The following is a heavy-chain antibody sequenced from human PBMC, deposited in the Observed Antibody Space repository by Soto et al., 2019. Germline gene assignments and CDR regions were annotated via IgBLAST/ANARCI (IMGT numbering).Heavy chain of an antibody. J-gene: IGHJ4*02. V-gene: IGHV3-7*01. D-gene: IGHD5-12*01. CDR2: IKEDGSER. CDR3: VGGNGFDY. CDR1: GFTFSIYW. Sequence: EVQLVESGGGLVQPGGSLRLSCAGSGFTFSIYWMTWVRQAPGKGLEWVANIKEDGSERYYVDSVKGRFTISRDNAKNSLYLQMNSLRAEDTAVYYCVGGNGFDYWGQGTLVTVSS.